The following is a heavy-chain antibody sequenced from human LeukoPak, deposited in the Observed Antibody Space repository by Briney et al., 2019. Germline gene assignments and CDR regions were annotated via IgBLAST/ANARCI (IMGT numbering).Heavy chain of an antibody. CDR3: ARGEANHDAFDI. V-gene: IGHV1-8*03. J-gene: IGHJ3*02. CDR1: GYTFTSYD. D-gene: IGHD2-8*01. Sequence: ASVKLSCKASGYTFTSYDINWERQATGQGLGWVGWMNPNSGNTGYAQKFQGRVTITRNTSISTAYMELSSLRSEDTAVYYCARGEANHDAFDIWGQGTMVTVSS. CDR2: MNPNSGNT.